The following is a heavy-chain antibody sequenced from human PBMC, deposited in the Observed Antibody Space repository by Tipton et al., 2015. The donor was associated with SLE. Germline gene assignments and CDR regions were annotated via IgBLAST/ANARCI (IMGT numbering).Heavy chain of an antibody. CDR1: GGSISSGGYY. CDR2: IYYSGST. V-gene: IGHV4-31*03. CDR3: ARVCDYGDSYYFDY. D-gene: IGHD4-17*01. Sequence: LRLSCTVSGGSISSGGYYWSWIRQHPGKGVEWIGYIYYSGSTYYNPSLKSRVTISVDTSNNQFALKLSSVPAADTAVYYCARVCDYGDSYYFDYWGQGTLVTVSS. J-gene: IGHJ4*02.